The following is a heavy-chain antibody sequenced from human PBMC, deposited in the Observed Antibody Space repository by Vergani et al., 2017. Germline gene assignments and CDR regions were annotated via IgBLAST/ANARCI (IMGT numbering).Heavy chain of an antibody. Sequence: EVQLVESGGGLVQPGRSLRLSCVASGFTFDDYAMHWVRQAPGKGLEWVSGISWNSGSIGYADSVRDRFTISRDNAKNSLYLQMNSLRAADVALYYCAKAQPPYYYDSSGYYFDYWGQGTLVTVSS. J-gene: IGHJ4*02. D-gene: IGHD3-22*01. CDR3: AKAQPPYYYDSSGYYFDY. CDR2: ISWNSGSI. V-gene: IGHV3-9*03. CDR1: GFTFDDYA.